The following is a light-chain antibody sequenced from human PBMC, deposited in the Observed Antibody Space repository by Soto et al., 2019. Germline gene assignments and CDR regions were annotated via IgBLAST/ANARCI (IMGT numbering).Light chain of an antibody. J-gene: IGKJ2*01. V-gene: IGKV1-6*01. CDR3: LQDYNYPYT. CDR1: QGIRND. Sequence: AIQMTQSPSSLSASVGDRVTITCRASQGIRNDLGWYQQKPGKAPKLLIYAASSLQSGVPSRFSGTGSGTHFTLTIRSLQPEDFAAYFCLQDYNYPYTFGQGTKLEI. CDR2: AAS.